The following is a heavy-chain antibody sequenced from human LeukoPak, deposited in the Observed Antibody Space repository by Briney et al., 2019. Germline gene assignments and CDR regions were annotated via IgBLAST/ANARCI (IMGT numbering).Heavy chain of an antibody. Sequence: GGSLRLSCAAFGFTFSSNDMSWVRQAPGKGLEWVSGISGTDGSRSYADSVKGRFTISRDNSKNTLFLQMSSLRAEDTAVYYCAKKYSNSWPAFDYWGQGTLVTVSS. J-gene: IGHJ4*02. D-gene: IGHD4-11*01. V-gene: IGHV3-23*01. CDR2: ISGTDGSR. CDR3: AKKYSNSWPAFDY. CDR1: GFTFSSND.